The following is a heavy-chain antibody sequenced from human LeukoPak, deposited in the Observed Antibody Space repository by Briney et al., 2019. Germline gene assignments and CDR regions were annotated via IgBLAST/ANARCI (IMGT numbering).Heavy chain of an antibody. CDR1: GFTFSSYA. CDR3: AKGHYYDSSGYFDY. Sequence: PGGSLRLSCAASGFTFSSYAMPWVRQAPGKGLEWVSGISWNSGSIGYADSVKGRFTISRDNAKNSLYLQMNSLRAEDTALYYCAKGHYYDSSGYFDYWGQGTLVTVSS. D-gene: IGHD3-22*01. J-gene: IGHJ4*02. CDR2: ISWNSGSI. V-gene: IGHV3-9*01.